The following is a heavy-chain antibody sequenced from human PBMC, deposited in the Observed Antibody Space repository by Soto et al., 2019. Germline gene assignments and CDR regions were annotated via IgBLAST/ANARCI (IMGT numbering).Heavy chain of an antibody. D-gene: IGHD3-10*01. CDR2: IIPIFGTA. J-gene: IGHJ6*02. V-gene: IGHV1-69*13. Sequence: SVKVSCKASGGTFSSYAISWVRQAPGQGLEWIGGIIPIFGTANYAQKFQGRVTITADESTSTAYMELSSLRSEDTAVYYCARDQVTMVRGVIKYYYCGMDVWGQGTTVTVSS. CDR1: GGTFSSYA. CDR3: ARDQVTMVRGVIKYYYCGMDV.